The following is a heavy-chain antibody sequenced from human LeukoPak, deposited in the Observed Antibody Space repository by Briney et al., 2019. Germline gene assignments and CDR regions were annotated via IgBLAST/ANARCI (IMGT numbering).Heavy chain of an antibody. J-gene: IGHJ4*02. CDR3: ARDPPHGGSYSFDY. CDR1: GFTFSSYA. Sequence: GRTLRLSCAASGFTFSSYAMHWVRQAPGKGLEWMAVISYDGSNKYYADSVKGRFTISRDNSKNTLYLQMNSLRAEDTAVYYCARDPPHGGSYSFDYWGQGTLVTVSS. D-gene: IGHD1-26*01. V-gene: IGHV3-30*04. CDR2: ISYDGSNK.